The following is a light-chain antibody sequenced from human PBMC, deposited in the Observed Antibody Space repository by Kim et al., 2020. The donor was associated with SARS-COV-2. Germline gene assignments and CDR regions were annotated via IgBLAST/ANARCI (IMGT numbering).Light chain of an antibody. Sequence: NFMLTQPHCVSESPGKTVTISCTRSSGSIASNYVQWYQQRPGSAPTTVIYEDNQRPSGVPDRFSGSIDSSSNSASLTISGLKTEDEADYYCQSYDSSNWVFGGGTQLTVL. CDR2: EDN. J-gene: IGLJ3*02. V-gene: IGLV6-57*04. CDR3: QSYDSSNWV. CDR1: SGSIASNY.